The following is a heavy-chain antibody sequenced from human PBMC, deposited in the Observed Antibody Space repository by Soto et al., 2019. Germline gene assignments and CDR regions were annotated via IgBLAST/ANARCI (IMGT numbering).Heavy chain of an antibody. CDR3: GRAHLGTDRSTLEPFDH. Sequence: SQTLSLTCAISGDSVSSNGATWNWIRQSPSRGVEWLGRTYYRSKWYNDYAVSVKSRITINPDTSKNQFSLQLNSVTPEDTAVYYCGRAHLGTDRSTLEPFDHWGQGTLVTVSS. V-gene: IGHV6-1*01. J-gene: IGHJ5*02. CDR2: TYYRSKWYN. CDR1: GDSVSSNGAT. D-gene: IGHD1-1*01.